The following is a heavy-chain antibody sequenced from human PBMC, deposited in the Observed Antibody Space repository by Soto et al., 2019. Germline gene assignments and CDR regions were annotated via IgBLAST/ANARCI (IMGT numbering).Heavy chain of an antibody. CDR3: ASHSLYSNYIHEIDY. Sequence: SETLSLTCSFSGDSVTSHYLTWIRQSPEKGLEWIGEMNHSGSTNYNPSLKSRLTISVDTSKNQFSLKLSSVTAADTAVYYCASHSLYSNYIHEIDYWGQGTLVTVPQ. D-gene: IGHD4-4*01. J-gene: IGHJ4*02. CDR1: GDSVTSHY. CDR2: MNHSGST. V-gene: IGHV4-34*01.